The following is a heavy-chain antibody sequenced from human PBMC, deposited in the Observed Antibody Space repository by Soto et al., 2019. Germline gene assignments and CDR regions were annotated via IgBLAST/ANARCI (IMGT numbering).Heavy chain of an antibody. J-gene: IGHJ4*02. Sequence: GGSLRLSCAASGFTVSSNYMSWVRQAPGKGLEWVSVIYSGGSTYYADSVKGRFTISRDNSKNTLYLQMNSLRAEDTAVYYCARGPPAEYYYGSGSYMAGIDYWGQGTLVTVSS. V-gene: IGHV3-53*01. D-gene: IGHD3-10*01. CDR1: GFTVSSNY. CDR2: IYSGGST. CDR3: ARGPPAEYYYGSGSYMAGIDY.